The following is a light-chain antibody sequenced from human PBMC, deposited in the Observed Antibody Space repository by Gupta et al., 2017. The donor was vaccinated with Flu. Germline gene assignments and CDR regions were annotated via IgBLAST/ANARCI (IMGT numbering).Light chain of an antibody. CDR3: QQYNDWPRT. Sequence: EIVMTQSPATLSVSPGERATLSCRASQSVSNYLAWYQQKPGQAPRLLIYGASTRATGVPVRFSGSGSGTDFTLIISSLQSEDFAVYYCQQYNDWPRTFGQGTKVEIK. CDR2: GAS. V-gene: IGKV3-15*01. CDR1: QSVSNY. J-gene: IGKJ1*01.